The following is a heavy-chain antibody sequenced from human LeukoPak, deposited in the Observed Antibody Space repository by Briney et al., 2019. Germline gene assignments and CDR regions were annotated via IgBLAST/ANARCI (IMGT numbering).Heavy chain of an antibody. CDR3: ARSTVVRGNYYYYGMDV. D-gene: IGHD4-23*01. J-gene: IGHJ6*02. Sequence: SVKVSCKASGGTFSSYAISWVRQAPGQGLEWMGRIIPILGIANYAQKFQGRVTITADKSTSTAYMELSSLRSEDTAAYYCARSTVVRGNYYYYGMDVWGQGTTVAVSS. CDR2: IIPILGIA. V-gene: IGHV1-69*04. CDR1: GGTFSSYA.